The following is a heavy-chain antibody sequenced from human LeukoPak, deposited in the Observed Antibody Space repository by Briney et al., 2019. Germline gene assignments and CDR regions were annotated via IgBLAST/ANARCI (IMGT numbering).Heavy chain of an antibody. J-gene: IGHJ5*02. CDR2: IYYSVST. D-gene: IGHD3-10*01. V-gene: IGHV4-59*01. Sequence: SETLSLTCTVSGCSISSYYWSWIRQPPGKGLEWIGYIYYSVSTNYNPSLKSRVTISVDTSKNQFSLKLSSVTAADTAVYYCTMAAIPTNWFDPWGQGTLVTVSS. CDR1: GCSISSYY. CDR3: TMAAIPTNWFDP.